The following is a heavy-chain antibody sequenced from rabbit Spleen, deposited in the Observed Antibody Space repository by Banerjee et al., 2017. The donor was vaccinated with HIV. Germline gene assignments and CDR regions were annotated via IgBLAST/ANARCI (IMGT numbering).Heavy chain of an antibody. CDR2: IDAGSSGFT. D-gene: IGHD1-1*01. J-gene: IGHJ6*01. CDR1: GVSFSISSY. Sequence: QEQLEESGGDLVKPGASLTLTCTASGVSFSISSYMCWVRQAPGKGLEWIACIDAGSSGFTYFATWAKGRFAISKTSSTTVTLQMTRLTAADTATYFCARDTSSSFSSYDMDLWGPGTLVTVS. V-gene: IGHV1S45*01. CDR3: ARDTSSSFSSYDMDL.